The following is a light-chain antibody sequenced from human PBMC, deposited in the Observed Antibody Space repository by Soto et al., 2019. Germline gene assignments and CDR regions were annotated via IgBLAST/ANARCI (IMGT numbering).Light chain of an antibody. J-gene: IGKJ4*01. CDR1: HGISTY. V-gene: IGKV1-9*01. CDR3: QQLNGYQLT. Sequence: DIQLTQSPSFLSASAGDRVTITCRASHGISTYLAWYQQKPGQAPKLLIYSASTLQSGVPSRFSGSGSGTEFTLTINSLQPEDFATYYCQQLNGYQLTFGGGTKVEIK. CDR2: SAS.